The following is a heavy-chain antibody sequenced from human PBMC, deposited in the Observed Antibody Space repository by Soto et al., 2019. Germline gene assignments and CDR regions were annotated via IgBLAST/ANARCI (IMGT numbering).Heavy chain of an antibody. CDR3: ARASSGYVT. D-gene: IGHD5-12*01. V-gene: IGHV1-3*01. CDR1: GITYNTYA. J-gene: IGHJ4*02. CDR2: INAGNGDT. Sequence: QVQLVQSGAEMKKPGASVKLSCKASGITYNTYAIHWVRQAPGQGLEWMGWINAGNGDTRYSQNFQGRVTLTRDTSASTVYMDLESLKFEDTGVYYCARASSGYVTWGQGTLVTVSS.